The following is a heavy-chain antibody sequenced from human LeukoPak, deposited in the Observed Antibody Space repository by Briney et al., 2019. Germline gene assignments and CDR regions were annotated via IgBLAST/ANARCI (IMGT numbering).Heavy chain of an antibody. D-gene: IGHD3-10*01. CDR1: GYTFTGYY. CDR2: INPNSGGT. J-gene: IGHJ5*02. V-gene: IGHV1-2*02. CDR3: ARAVAVYFWFDP. Sequence: ASVKVSCKASGYTFTGYYMHWVRQAPGQGLEWMGWINPNSGGTNYAQKFQGRVTMTRDTSISTAYMELSRLRSDDTAVYYCARAVAVYFWFDPWGQGTLVTVSS.